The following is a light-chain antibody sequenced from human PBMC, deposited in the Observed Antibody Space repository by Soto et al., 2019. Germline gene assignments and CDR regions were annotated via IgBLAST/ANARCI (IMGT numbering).Light chain of an antibody. CDR1: SSDVGLYNY. CDR2: EVS. CDR3: ISYTTSSTSYV. Sequence: QSALTQPASVSGSPGQSITISCTGTSSDVGLYNYVSLYQQYPGKAPKLMIFEVSNRPSGVSNRFSGSKSGNTASLTISGLQAEDEADYYCISYTTSSTSYVFGTGTKVTVL. J-gene: IGLJ1*01. V-gene: IGLV2-14*01.